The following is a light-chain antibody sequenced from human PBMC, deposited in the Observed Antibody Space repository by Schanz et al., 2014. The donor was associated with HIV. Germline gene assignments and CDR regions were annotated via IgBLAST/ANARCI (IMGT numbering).Light chain of an antibody. V-gene: IGKV3-20*01. J-gene: IGKJ2*01. CDR1: PRLSSSY. CDR2: ATS. CDR3: QQYSDWPPST. Sequence: EIVLTQSPGSLSLSPGERATLSCGASPRLSSSYLAWYQQKRDQPPRLVIYATSFRSTGIPDRFSGSGSGTDFTLTISSLQSEDFALYYCQQYSDWPPSTFGQGTKVEIK.